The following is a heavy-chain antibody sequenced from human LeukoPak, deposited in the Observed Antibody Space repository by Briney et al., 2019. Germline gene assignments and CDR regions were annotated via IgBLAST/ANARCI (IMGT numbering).Heavy chain of an antibody. J-gene: IGHJ4*02. CDR3: ARQADYDFWSGYSYYFDY. D-gene: IGHD3-3*01. Sequence: SVKVSCKASGYTFTSYDINWVRQATGQGLEWMGWMNPNSGNTGYAQKFQGRVTITRNTSISTAYMELSSLRSEDTAVYYCARQADYDFWSGYSYYFDYWGQGTLVTVSS. CDR2: MNPNSGNT. V-gene: IGHV1-8*03. CDR1: GYTFTSYD.